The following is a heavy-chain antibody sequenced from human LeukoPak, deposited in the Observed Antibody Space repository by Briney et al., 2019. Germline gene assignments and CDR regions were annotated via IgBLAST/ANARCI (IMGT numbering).Heavy chain of an antibody. Sequence: GGSLRLSCAASGFTFNSCGMHWVRQAPGKGLEWVSYISRSSAYIHYADSVRGRFAISRDNAKSSVYLQMNSLRAEDTAIYYCARVWQDYTNVDYWGQGTLVTVSS. V-gene: IGHV3-21*05. D-gene: IGHD4-11*01. CDR2: ISRSSAYI. CDR3: ARVWQDYTNVDY. J-gene: IGHJ4*02. CDR1: GFTFNSCG.